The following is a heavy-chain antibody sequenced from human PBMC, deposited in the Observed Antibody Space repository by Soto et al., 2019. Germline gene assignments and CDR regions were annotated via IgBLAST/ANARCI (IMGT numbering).Heavy chain of an antibody. CDR2: MNPNSDNS. D-gene: IGHD3-10*01. CDR3: ARGRRQFAMVRGVIDKNHYMDV. J-gene: IGHJ6*03. CDR1: GYSFTIYD. V-gene: IGHV1-8*01. Sequence: QVQLVQSGAEVKKPGASVKVSCKASGYSFTIYDIIWVRQATGQGLEWMGWMNPNSDNSGYAQKFQGRVTMTRNTSISTAYMELSSLRSADTAVYYCARGRRQFAMVRGVIDKNHYMDVWGKGTTVIVSS.